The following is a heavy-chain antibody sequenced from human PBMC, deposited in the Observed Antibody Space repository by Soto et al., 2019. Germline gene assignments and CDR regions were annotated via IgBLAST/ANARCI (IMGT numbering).Heavy chain of an antibody. CDR1: GGSITRGGYY. V-gene: IGHV4-31*03. Sequence: QVQLQESGPGLVKPSETLSLTCTVSGGSITRGGYYWSWIRQHPGKGLEWIGYIYTSGTTYYHPSLKRRVTISVDTSKNQFSLKLTSVTAADTAVYYCARDPAPWGQGTLVTVSS. CDR2: IYTSGTT. J-gene: IGHJ5*02. CDR3: ARDPAP.